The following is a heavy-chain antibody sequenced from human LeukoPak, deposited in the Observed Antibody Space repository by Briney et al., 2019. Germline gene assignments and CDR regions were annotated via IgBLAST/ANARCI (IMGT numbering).Heavy chain of an antibody. V-gene: IGHV3-74*01. J-gene: IGHJ4*02. CDR2: INSDGSST. D-gene: IGHD1-20*01. CDR1: GFTFSSYW. Sequence: PGGSLRLSCAASGFTFSSYWMHWVRQAPGKGLVWVSRINSDGSSTSYADSVKGRFTISRDNAKNTLYLQMNSLRAEDTAVYYCARDAPITGTEDSGYWGQGTLVTISS. CDR3: ARDAPITGTEDSGY.